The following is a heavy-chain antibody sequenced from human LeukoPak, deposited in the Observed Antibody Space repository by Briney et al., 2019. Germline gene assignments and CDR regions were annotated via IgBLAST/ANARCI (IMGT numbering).Heavy chain of an antibody. CDR3: ARADYYDFWSGYYYFDY. CDR1: GYTFTSYD. V-gene: IGHV1-8*01. D-gene: IGHD3-3*01. CDR2: MNPNSGNT. Sequence: GASVKVSCKASGYTFTSYDINWVRQATGQGLEWMGWMNPNSGNTGYAQKFQGRVTMTRNTSISTAYMELSSLRSGDTAVYYCARADYYDFWSGYYYFDYWGQGTLVTVSS. J-gene: IGHJ4*02.